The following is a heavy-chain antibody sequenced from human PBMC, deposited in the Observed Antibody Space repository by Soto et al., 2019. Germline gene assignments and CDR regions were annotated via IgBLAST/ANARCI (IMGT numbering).Heavy chain of an antibody. CDR2: IYSGGST. D-gene: IGHD4-17*01. CDR3: ARVTDGDYSFDY. Sequence: EVQLVESGGGLVQPGGSLGLSLVVSGFTFSYNYMIWVRQAPGKGLEGVSVIYSGGSTYYADSVKGRFIISRDSSKNTLYLQMNSLRAEDTAVYYCARVTDGDYSFDYWGQGTLVTVSS. J-gene: IGHJ4*02. CDR1: GFTFSYNY. V-gene: IGHV3-66*01.